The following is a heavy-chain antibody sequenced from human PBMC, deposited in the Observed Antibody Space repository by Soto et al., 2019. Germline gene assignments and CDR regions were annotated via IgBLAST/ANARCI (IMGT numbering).Heavy chain of an antibody. V-gene: IGHV6-1*01. J-gene: IGHJ6*02. CDR2: TYYTSKWYN. D-gene: IGHD6-19*01. Sequence: SQTLSLTCAIFGDSLSSNSAIWNWFRQSPSRGLEWLGRTYYTSKWYNDYAVSMKSRISINPDTSKNQVSLQLNSVTPEDTAVYYCARVYSSGWSFYYGTDVWGQGTTVTVSS. CDR1: GDSLSSNSAI. CDR3: ARVYSSGWSFYYGTDV.